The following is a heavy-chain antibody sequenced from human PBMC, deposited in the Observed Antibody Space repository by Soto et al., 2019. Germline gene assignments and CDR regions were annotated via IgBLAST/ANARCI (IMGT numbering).Heavy chain of an antibody. Sequence: QVQLVESGGGVVQPGRSLRLSCAASGFTFSSYAMHWVRQAPGKGLEWVAVISYDGSNKYYADYVKGRFTISRDNSKNTLYLQMNSLRTEDTAVYYCARPLWRDDYNWAYCDLWGRGTLVTVSS. CDR2: ISYDGSNK. J-gene: IGHJ2*01. CDR3: ARPLWRDDYNWAYCDL. D-gene: IGHD4-4*01. V-gene: IGHV3-30-3*01. CDR1: GFTFSSYA.